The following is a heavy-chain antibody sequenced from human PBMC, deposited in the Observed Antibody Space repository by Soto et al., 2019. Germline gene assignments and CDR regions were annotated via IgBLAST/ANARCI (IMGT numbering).Heavy chain of an antibody. Sequence: SETLSLTCTVSGGSVNSGSYYWSWIRQPPGKGLEWIGYIFYTGSTNYNPSLKSRVTMSVDTSKNQFSLKLSSVTAADTAVYYCAREDSSGWGFDYWGQGTLVTVSS. J-gene: IGHJ4*02. CDR1: GGSVNSGSYY. CDR2: IFYTGST. CDR3: AREDSSGWGFDY. V-gene: IGHV4-61*01. D-gene: IGHD6-19*01.